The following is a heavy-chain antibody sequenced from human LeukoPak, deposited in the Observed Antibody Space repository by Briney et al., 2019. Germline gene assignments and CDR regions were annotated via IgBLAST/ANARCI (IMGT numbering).Heavy chain of an antibody. CDR1: GGSFSGYY. CDR2: INHSGST. V-gene: IGHV4-34*01. J-gene: IGHJ6*02. Sequence: SETLSLTCAVYGGSFSGYYWSWIRQPPGKGLEWIGEINHSGSTNYNPSLKSRVTISVDTSRNQFSLKLSSVTAADTAVYYCARAGFYYGMDVWGQGTTVTVSS. CDR3: ARAGFYYGMDV.